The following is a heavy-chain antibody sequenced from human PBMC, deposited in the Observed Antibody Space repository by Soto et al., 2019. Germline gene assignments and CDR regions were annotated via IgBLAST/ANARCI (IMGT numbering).Heavy chain of an antibody. J-gene: IGHJ4*02. D-gene: IGHD3-16*01. CDR3: AREGGESSDGLYYFDS. Sequence: SETLSLTXTVSGGSTSSDNYWSWIRQPPGKGLEWIGHIYYSGNTDYNPSLKSRLAISIDTSKNQFSLKLSSVTAADTAVYFCAREGGESSDGLYYFDSWGQGSLVTVSS. CDR2: IYYSGNT. V-gene: IGHV4-30-4*01. CDR1: GGSTSSDNY.